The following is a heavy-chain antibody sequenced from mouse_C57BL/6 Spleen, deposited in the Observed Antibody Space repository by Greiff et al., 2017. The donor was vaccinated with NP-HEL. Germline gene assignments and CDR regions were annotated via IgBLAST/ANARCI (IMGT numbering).Heavy chain of an antibody. V-gene: IGHV1-20*01. CDR2: INPYNGDT. CDR1: GYSFTGYF. CDR3: ARRGYSNYVRYFDV. J-gene: IGHJ1*03. Sequence: VQLQQSGPELVKPGDSVKISCKASGYSFTGYFMNWVMQSHGKSLEWIGRINPYNGDTFYNQKFKGKATLTVDKSSSTAHMELRSLTSEDSAVYYCARRGYSNYVRYFDVWGTGTTVTVSS. D-gene: IGHD2-5*01.